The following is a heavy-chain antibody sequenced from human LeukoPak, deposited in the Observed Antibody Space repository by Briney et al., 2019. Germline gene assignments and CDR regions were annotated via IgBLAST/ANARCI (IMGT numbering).Heavy chain of an antibody. Sequence: PGGSLRLACVTSGFPFTNSAMHWVRQAPGKGQEYVASISRYGDDTYYADSVKDRFTISRDNSKNTLYLQMGSLRTDDMVVYYCARGGVWHQLAIEYWGQGTLVTVCS. CDR2: ISRYGDDT. V-gene: IGHV3-64*02. CDR3: ARGGVWHQLAIEY. D-gene: IGHD3-10*01. J-gene: IGHJ4*02. CDR1: GFPFTNSA.